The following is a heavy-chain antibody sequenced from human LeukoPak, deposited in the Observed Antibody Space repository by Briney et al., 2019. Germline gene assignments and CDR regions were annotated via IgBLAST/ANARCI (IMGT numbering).Heavy chain of an antibody. Sequence: TSETLSLTCTVSGGSISSYYWGWIRQPPGKGLEWIGYIYYSGSTNYNPSLKSRVAISVDTSKNQFSLKLSSVTAADTAVYYCARTLGYQLLSYFDYWGQGTLVTVSS. CDR3: ARTLGYQLLSYFDY. J-gene: IGHJ4*02. V-gene: IGHV4-59*01. D-gene: IGHD2-2*01. CDR1: GGSISSYY. CDR2: IYYSGST.